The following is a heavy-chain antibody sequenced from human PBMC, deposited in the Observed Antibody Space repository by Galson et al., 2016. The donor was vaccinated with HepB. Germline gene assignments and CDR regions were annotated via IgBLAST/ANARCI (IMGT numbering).Heavy chain of an antibody. Sequence: SLRLSCAASGFMFSRHWMTWVRQIPGKGLEWVANINPEGSEMKYVDSVRGRFTIYRVNARNFLHLQMDSLRAEDTALYYCAKDIIPTYNWKYQYYYYGMDVWGQGTTVTVSS. CDR1: GFMFSRHW. J-gene: IGHJ6*02. D-gene: IGHD1-20*01. V-gene: IGHV3-7*05. CDR2: INPEGSEM. CDR3: AKDIIPTYNWKYQYYYYGMDV.